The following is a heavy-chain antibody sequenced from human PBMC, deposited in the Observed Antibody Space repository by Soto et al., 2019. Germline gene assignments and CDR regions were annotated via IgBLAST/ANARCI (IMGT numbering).Heavy chain of an antibody. CDR2: IKPDGSDT. CDR1: GFTFSSYW. J-gene: IGHJ3*01. CDR3: ATDLNWSGT. Sequence: GGSLRLSCAASGFTFSSYWMTWVRQAPGKGLEFLATIKPDGSDTYYVDSVRGRFTISRDNAKNSLSLQMNSLRAEDTALYYCATDLNWSGTWGQGTMVTVSS. V-gene: IGHV3-7*01. D-gene: IGHD3-3*01.